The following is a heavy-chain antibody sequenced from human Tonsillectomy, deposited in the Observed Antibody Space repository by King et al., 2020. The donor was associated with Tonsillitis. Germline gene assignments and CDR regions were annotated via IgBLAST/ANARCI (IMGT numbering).Heavy chain of an antibody. CDR2: ISAYNGNR. Sequence: QLVQSGAEVKKPGTSVKVSCKASGYTFTSYSISWVRQAPGQGLEWMGWISAYNGNRKYAEKVQDRVTLTTDTSTSTAYMELTSLRSDDTAVYYCARDPLYDRSGFYYVIHGASDVWGQGTTVPASS. J-gene: IGHJ3*01. CDR1: GYTFTSYS. V-gene: IGHV1-18*04. D-gene: IGHD3-22*01. CDR3: ARDPLYDRSGFYYVIHGASDV.